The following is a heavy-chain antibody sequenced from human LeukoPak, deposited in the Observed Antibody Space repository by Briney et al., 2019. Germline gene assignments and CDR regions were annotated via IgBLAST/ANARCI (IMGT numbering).Heavy chain of an antibody. CDR1: GFTFDDYA. J-gene: IGHJ4*02. Sequence: GGSLRLSCAASGFTFDDYAMHWVRQAPGKGLEWVSCISWNSGSIGYADSVKGRFTISRDNAKNSLYLQMNSLRAEDTALYYCAKDLSSSWYEAPFDYWGQGTLVTVSS. CDR3: AKDLSSSWYEAPFDY. D-gene: IGHD6-13*01. CDR2: ISWNSGSI. V-gene: IGHV3-9*01.